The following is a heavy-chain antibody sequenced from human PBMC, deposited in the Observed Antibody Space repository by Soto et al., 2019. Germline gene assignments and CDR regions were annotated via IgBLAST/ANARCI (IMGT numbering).Heavy chain of an antibody. D-gene: IGHD2-2*01. CDR2: ISAYNGNT. V-gene: IGHV1-18*01. CDR3: ARDLRDIVVVPAAISYYYYGMDV. Sequence: ASVKVSCKASGYTFTSYGSSWVRQAPGQGLEWMGWISAYNGNTNYAQKLQGRVTMTTDTSTSTAYMELRSLRSDDTAVYYCARDLRDIVVVPAAISYYYYGMDVWGQGTTVTVSS. J-gene: IGHJ6*02. CDR1: GYTFTSYG.